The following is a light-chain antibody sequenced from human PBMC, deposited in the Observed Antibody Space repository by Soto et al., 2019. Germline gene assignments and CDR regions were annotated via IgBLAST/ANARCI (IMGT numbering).Light chain of an antibody. CDR2: SNN. J-gene: IGLJ1*01. Sequence: QSVLIQPPSASGTPGQRVSISCSGLDSNMGRKYVSWYQQFPGTAPKLLIYSNNQRPSGVPDRFSGSKSGTSAPLAITRLQAEDEADYYCQSYDISLHNYVFGTGTKVTVL. CDR3: QSYDISLHNYV. CDR1: DSNMGRKY. V-gene: IGLV1-47*02.